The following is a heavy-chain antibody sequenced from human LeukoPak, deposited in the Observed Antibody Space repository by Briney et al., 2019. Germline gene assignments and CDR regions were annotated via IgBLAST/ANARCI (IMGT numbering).Heavy chain of an antibody. CDR1: GGSFSGYY. D-gene: IGHD3-10*01. V-gene: IGHV4-34*01. CDR3: ARDLTLVMVWGMGWFDP. Sequence: PSETLSLTCAVYGGSFSGYYWSWIRQPPGKGLEWIGEINHSGSTNYNPSLKSRVTISVDTSKNQFSLKLSSVTAADTAVYYCARDLTLVMVWGMGWFDPWGQGTLVTVSS. CDR2: INHSGST. J-gene: IGHJ5*02.